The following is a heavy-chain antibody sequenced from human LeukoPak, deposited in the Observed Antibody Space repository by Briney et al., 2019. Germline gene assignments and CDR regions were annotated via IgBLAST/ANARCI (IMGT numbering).Heavy chain of an antibody. J-gene: IGHJ4*02. Sequence: SETLSLTCTVSGGSISTHYWSWIRQPPGKGLEWIGYIYYSGSTNYNPSLKSRVTISVDTSKNQFSLRLSSVTAADTAVYYCARCGPDFDYWGQGTLVTVSS. D-gene: IGHD2-21*01. V-gene: IGHV4-59*11. CDR3: ARCGPDFDY. CDR2: IYYSGST. CDR1: GGSISTHY.